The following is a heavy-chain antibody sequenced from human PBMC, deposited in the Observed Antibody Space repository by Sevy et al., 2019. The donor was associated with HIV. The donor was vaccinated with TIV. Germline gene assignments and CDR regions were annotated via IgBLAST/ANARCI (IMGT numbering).Heavy chain of an antibody. CDR1: AFTFSSYG. J-gene: IGHJ4*02. CDR3: AKDSPGIAAAVDYFDY. Sequence: GESLKISCAASAFTFSSYGMHWVRQAPGKGLEWVAFIRYDGSNKYYADSVKGRFTISRDNSKNTLYLQMNSLRAEDTAVYYCAKDSPGIAAAVDYFDYWGQGTLVTVSS. D-gene: IGHD6-13*01. CDR2: IRYDGSNK. V-gene: IGHV3-30*02.